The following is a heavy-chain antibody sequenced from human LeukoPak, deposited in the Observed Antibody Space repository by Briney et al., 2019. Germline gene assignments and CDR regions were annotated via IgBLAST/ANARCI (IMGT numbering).Heavy chain of an antibody. J-gene: IGHJ4*02. V-gene: IGHV3-21*01. CDR1: GFTFSSYS. Sequence: GGSLRLSCAASGFTFSSYSINWVRQAPGKGLEWVSSISSSSSYIYYADSVKGRFTISTDNAKNSLYLQMNSLRAEDTAVYYCARDIRDSSGWTSFDYWGQGTLVTVSS. D-gene: IGHD6-19*01. CDR2: ISSSSSYI. CDR3: ARDIRDSSGWTSFDY.